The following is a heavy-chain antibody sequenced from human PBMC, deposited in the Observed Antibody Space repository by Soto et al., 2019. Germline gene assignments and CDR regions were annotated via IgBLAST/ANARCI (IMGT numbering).Heavy chain of an antibody. Sequence: SETLYLTCTVSGGSIISGGYYWSWIRQHPGKGLEWIGYIYYSGSTYYNPSLKSRVTISVDTSKNQFSLKLSSVTAADTAVYYCARVPRPHIRTWGPAAIRDYYYYYGMDVWGQGTTVTVSS. D-gene: IGHD2-2*02. CDR3: ARVPRPHIRTWGPAAIRDYYYYYGMDV. J-gene: IGHJ6*02. CDR2: IYYSGST. CDR1: GGSIISGGYY. V-gene: IGHV4-31*03.